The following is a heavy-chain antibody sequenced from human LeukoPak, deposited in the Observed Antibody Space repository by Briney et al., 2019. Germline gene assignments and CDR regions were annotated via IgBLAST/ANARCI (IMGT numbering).Heavy chain of an antibody. V-gene: IGHV4-4*02. CDR1: GGSISSSNW. Sequence: SGTLSLTCAVSGGSISSSNWWSWARQPPGKGLEWIGEIYHSGSTNYNPSLKSRVTISVDKSKNQFSLKLSSVTAADTAVYYCARRDTAMVISAFDMWGQGTMVTVSS. D-gene: IGHD5-18*01. CDR2: IYHSGST. J-gene: IGHJ3*02. CDR3: ARRDTAMVISAFDM.